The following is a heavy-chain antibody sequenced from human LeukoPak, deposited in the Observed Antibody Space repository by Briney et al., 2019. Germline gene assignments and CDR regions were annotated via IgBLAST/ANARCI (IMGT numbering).Heavy chain of an antibody. CDR2: IKQDGSEK. CDR1: GFTFSSYW. J-gene: IGHJ4*02. D-gene: IGHD6-13*01. V-gene: IGHV3-7*03. Sequence: QSGGSLRLSCAASGFTFSSYWMSWVRQAPGKGLEWVANIKQDGSEKYYVDSVKGRFAISRDNAKNSLYLQMNSLGAEDTAVYYCVRIAAAGFDYWGQGTLVTVSS. CDR3: VRIAAAGFDY.